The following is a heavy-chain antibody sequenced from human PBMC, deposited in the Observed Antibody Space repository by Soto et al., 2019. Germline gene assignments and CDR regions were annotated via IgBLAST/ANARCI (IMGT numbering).Heavy chain of an antibody. J-gene: IGHJ3*02. CDR1: GGSISSYY. CDR3: ATSWPGIAVAGTLGGDAFDI. V-gene: IGHV4-59*08. CDR2: IYYSGST. Sequence: SETLSLTCTVSGGSISSYYWSWIRQPPGKGLEWIGYIYYSGSTNYNPSLKSRVTISVDTSKNQFSLKLSSVTAADTAVYYCATSWPGIAVAGTLGGDAFDIWGQGTMVTVSS. D-gene: IGHD6-19*01.